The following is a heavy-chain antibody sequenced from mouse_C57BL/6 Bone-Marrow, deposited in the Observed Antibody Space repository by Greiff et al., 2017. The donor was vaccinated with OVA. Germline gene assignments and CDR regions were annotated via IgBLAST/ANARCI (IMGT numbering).Heavy chain of an antibody. CDR2: IYPGNSDT. J-gene: IGHJ4*01. CDR1: GYTFTSYW. D-gene: IGHD1-1*01. CDR3: TRTGVATHYCAMDY. V-gene: IGHV1-5*01. Sequence: EVMLVESGTVLARPGASVKLSCKTSGYTFTSYWMHWVKQRPGQGLEWIGAIYPGNSDTSYNQKFKGKAKLTAVTSASTAYMEISSLTRDDSAGYYCTRTGVATHYCAMDYWGQGTPGTVAS.